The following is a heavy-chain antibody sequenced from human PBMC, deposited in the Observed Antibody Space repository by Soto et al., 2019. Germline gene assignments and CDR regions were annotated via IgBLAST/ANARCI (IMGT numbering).Heavy chain of an antibody. J-gene: IGHJ6*02. CDR1: GGTFSSYT. V-gene: IGHV1-69*02. CDR2: IIPVLTIT. CDR3: ARRRYCGVDGYKIYYFGMDV. Sequence: QVQLVQSGAEVKKPGSSVRLSCTTSGGTFSSYTLSWVRQAPGQGLEWMGRIIPVLTITDYAQKFRGRLAITAGKSSNTAYMELTSLTSEDTAVYYCARRRYCGVDGYKIYYFGMDVWGQGTTVTVSS. D-gene: IGHD2-21*02.